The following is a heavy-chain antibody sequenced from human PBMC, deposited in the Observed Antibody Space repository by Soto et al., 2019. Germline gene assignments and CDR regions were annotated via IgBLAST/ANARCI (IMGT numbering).Heavy chain of an antibody. CDR1: VFTFSSRA. CDR3: AKDVTGTTTGYYFDS. J-gene: IGHJ4*02. V-gene: IGHV3-23*01. CDR2: ISGSGGTT. Sequence: GGSLRLSCAASVFTFSSRAMTWVRQAPGKRLEWVSSISGSGGTTYYADSVQGRFIISRDNSENTLYLQMSSLRGEDTAVYYCAKDVTGTTTGYYFDSWGQGTLVTVSS. D-gene: IGHD1-26*01.